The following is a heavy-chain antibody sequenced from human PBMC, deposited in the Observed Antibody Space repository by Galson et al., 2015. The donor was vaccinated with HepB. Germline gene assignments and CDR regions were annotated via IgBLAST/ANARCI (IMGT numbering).Heavy chain of an antibody. D-gene: IGHD1-7*01. CDR2: INPNSGGT. CDR1: GYTFTSYY. V-gene: IGHV1-2*02. Sequence: SVKVSCKASGYTFTSYYMHWVRQAPGQGLEWMGWINPNSGGTNYAQKFQGRVTMTRDTSISTAYMELSRLRSDDTAVYYCARDRTRLELRDYYYYMDVWGKGTTVTVSS. CDR3: ARDRTRLELRDYYYYMDV. J-gene: IGHJ6*03.